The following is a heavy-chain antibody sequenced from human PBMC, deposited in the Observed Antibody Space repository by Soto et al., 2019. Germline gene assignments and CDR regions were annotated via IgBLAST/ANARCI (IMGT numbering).Heavy chain of an antibody. J-gene: IGHJ6*02. CDR2: ISSSSSYI. Sequence: GGSLRLSCAASGFTFSSYSMNWVRQAPGKGLEWVSSISSSSSYIYYADSVKGRFTISRDNAKNSLYLQMNSLRAEDTAVYYCARDRSRYCSSTSCYTGYYYYGMDVWGQGTTVTVSS. CDR3: ARDRSRYCSSTSCYTGYYYYGMDV. D-gene: IGHD2-2*02. V-gene: IGHV3-21*01. CDR1: GFTFSSYS.